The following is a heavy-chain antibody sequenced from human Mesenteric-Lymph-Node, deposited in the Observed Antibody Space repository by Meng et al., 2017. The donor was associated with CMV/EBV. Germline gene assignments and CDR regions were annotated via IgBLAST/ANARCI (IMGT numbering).Heavy chain of an antibody. CDR2: ISYDGSNK. CDR1: GFTCRSYG. V-gene: IGHV3-30*18. J-gene: IGHJ4*02. Sequence: GFTCRSYGMHWVRQAPGKGLEWVAVISYDGSNKYYADSVKGRFTISRDNSKNTLYLQMNSLRAEDTAVYYCAKATRAIAAAGPPPDYWGQGTLVTVSS. CDR3: AKATRAIAAAGPPPDY. D-gene: IGHD6-13*01.